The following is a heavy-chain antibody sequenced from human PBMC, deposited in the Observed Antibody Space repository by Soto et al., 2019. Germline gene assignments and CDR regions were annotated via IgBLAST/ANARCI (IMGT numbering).Heavy chain of an antibody. CDR3: VFDFGLVPTV. CDR2: IHSSSSWE. D-gene: IGHD3-3*01. J-gene: IGHJ6*04. Sequence: EVQLVESGGGLVQPGGSLKLSCAASGFTFSTHSMNWVRQAPGRGLEWVSYIHSSSSWEVYADSVRGRFTVSRDNAKNSLYLQMSSLRAEDTAVYYCVFDFGLVPTVWGKGTTVTVSS. V-gene: IGHV3-48*01. CDR1: GFTFSTHS.